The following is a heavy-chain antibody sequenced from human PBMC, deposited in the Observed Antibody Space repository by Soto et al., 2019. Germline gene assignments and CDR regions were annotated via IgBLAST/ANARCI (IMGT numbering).Heavy chain of an antibody. J-gene: IGHJ6*02. D-gene: IGHD3-10*01. Sequence: PSETLSLTCTVSGGSISSGGYYWSWIRQHPGKGLEWIGYIYYSGSTYYNPSLKSRVTISVDTSKNQFSLKLSSVTAADTAVYYCARVGRQAYYGMDVWGQGTTVTVSS. CDR1: GGSISSGGYY. CDR3: ARVGRQAYYGMDV. CDR2: IYYSGST. V-gene: IGHV4-31*03.